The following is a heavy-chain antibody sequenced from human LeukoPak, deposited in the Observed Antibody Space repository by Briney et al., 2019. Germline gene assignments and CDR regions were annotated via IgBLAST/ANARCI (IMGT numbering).Heavy chain of an antibody. V-gene: IGHV3-30*04. Sequence: GGSLRLSCAASGFTFSSYAMHWVRQAPGKGLEWVAVISYDGSNKYYADSVKGRFTISRDNSKNTLYLQMNSLRAEDTAVYYCARKSQAYYCGSGSPNYWGQGTLVTVSS. CDR3: ARKSQAYYCGSGSPNY. CDR1: GFTFSSYA. J-gene: IGHJ4*02. CDR2: ISYDGSNK. D-gene: IGHD3-10*01.